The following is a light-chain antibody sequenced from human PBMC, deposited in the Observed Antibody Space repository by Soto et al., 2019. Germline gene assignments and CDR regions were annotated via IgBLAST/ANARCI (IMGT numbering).Light chain of an antibody. J-gene: IGKJ4*01. V-gene: IGKV3-20*01. Sequence: EIVLTQSPGTLSLSPGERATLSCRASQSVSSTYLAWYQQKPGQAPGLLLYGASNRASGIPDGFAGSGSGTDFTLTISRLEPEDFAVYYCQQYGSSPPTVGGGTKVDSK. CDR3: QQYGSSPPT. CDR2: GAS. CDR1: QSVSSTY.